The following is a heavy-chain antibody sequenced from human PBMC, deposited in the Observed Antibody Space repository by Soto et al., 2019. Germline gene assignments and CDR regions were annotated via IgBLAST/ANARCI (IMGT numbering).Heavy chain of an antibody. CDR1: GFTFTTYW. J-gene: IGHJ3*01. D-gene: IGHD2-15*01. V-gene: IGHV3-7*01. CDR2: IKQDGSEK. Sequence: EVQLVESGGGLVQPGGSLRLSCAASGFTFTTYWMTWVRQAPGKGVEWVANIKQDGSEKYYVDSVKGRFTISRDNAKNSLYLHMDSLRAEDTAVYYCAYCSGANCRGNAFDFWGQGTMVSVSS. CDR3: AYCSGANCRGNAFDF.